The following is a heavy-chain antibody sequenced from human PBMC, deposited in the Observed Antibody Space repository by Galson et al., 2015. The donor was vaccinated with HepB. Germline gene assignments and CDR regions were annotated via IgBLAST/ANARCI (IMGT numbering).Heavy chain of an antibody. CDR3: ATASGKRRD. CDR2: TRNKANSYTT. D-gene: IGHD1-26*01. Sequence: SLRLSCAASGFSFSDHHMDWVRQAPGKGLEWVGRTRNKANSYTTEYAASVKGRFTISRDDSKNSLYLQMNSLKTEDTALYYCATASGKRRDWGQGTLVTVSS. J-gene: IGHJ4*02. V-gene: IGHV3-72*01. CDR1: GFSFSDHH.